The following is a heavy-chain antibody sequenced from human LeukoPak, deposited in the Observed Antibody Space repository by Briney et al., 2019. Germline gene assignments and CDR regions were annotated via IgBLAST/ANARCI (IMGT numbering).Heavy chain of an antibody. D-gene: IGHD3-10*02. J-gene: IGHJ6*03. V-gene: IGHV1-69*13. CDR2: IIPIFGTA. Sequence: ASVKVSCKASGGTFSSYAISWVRQAPGQGLEWMGGIIPIFGTANYAQKFQGRVTITADESTSTAYMELSSLRSEDTAVYYCASSGYYGRGYYYYYMDVWGKGTTVTISS. CDR3: ASSGYYGRGYYYYYMDV. CDR1: GGTFSSYA.